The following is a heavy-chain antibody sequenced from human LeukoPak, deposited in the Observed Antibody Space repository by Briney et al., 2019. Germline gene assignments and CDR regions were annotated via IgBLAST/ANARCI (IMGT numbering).Heavy chain of an antibody. CDR2: ISAYNGNT. CDR1: GYTFTSYG. D-gene: IGHD2-15*01. CDR3: ARDRKNRLADCSGGSCYPTVLDY. J-gene: IGHJ4*02. V-gene: IGHV1-18*01. Sequence: GASVKVSCTASGYTFTSYGISWVRQAPGQGLDWMGWISAYNGNTNYAQKLQGRVTMTTDTSTSTAYMELRSLRSEDTAVYYCARDRKNRLADCSGGSCYPTVLDYWGQGTLVTVSS.